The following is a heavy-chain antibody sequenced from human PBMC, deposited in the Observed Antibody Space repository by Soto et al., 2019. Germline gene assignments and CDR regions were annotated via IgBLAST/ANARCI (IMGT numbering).Heavy chain of an antibody. CDR2: FDPEDGET. Sequence: ASVKVSCKVSGYTLTELSMHWVRQAPGKGLEWMGGFDPEDGETIYAQRFQGRVSMSIDASKNQISLKVTAVTAADTAVYYCARGFEYGTLLLDSWGLGTLVTVSS. V-gene: IGHV1-24*01. CDR3: ARGFEYGTLLLDS. J-gene: IGHJ4*02. D-gene: IGHD3-10*01. CDR1: GYTLTELS.